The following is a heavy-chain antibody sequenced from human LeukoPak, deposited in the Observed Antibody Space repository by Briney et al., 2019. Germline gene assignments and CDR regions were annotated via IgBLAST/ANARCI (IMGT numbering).Heavy chain of an antibody. CDR1: GISFTSFA. Sequence: PGGSLRLSCAASGISFTSFAMTWVRQAPGKGLEGVSVITGSGRTFYSASVEGRFPISRDNSKNTLSLQLDSLTADDTVIYYCAKGKRVGSPYYFDSWGQGTLVTVSS. D-gene: IGHD6-6*01. J-gene: IGHJ4*02. V-gene: IGHV3-23*01. CDR2: ITGSGRT. CDR3: AKGKRVGSPYYFDS.